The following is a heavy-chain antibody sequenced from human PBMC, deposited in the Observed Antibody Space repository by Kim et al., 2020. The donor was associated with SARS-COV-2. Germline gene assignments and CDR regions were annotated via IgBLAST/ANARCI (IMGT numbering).Heavy chain of an antibody. J-gene: IGHJ6*02. Sequence: NYPPSLKGRVTISVDTSKNQFSLQLSSVTAADTAVYYCAGGSYYYYGMDVWGQGTTVTVSS. CDR3: AGGSYYYYGMDV. V-gene: IGHV4-59*09.